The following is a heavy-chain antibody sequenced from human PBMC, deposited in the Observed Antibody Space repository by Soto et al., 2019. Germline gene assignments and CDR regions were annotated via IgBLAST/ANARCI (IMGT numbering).Heavy chain of an antibody. CDR2: IIPIFGTA. CDR3: AREEVVVPAAIIGGMDF. J-gene: IGHJ6*02. CDR1: GGTFSSYA. Sequence: SVKVSCKASGGTFSSYAISWVRQAPGQGLEWMGGIIPIFGTANYAQKFQGRVTITADESTSTAYMELSSLRSEDTAVYYCAREEVVVPAAIIGGMDFWGQGTTVTVSS. V-gene: IGHV1-69*13. D-gene: IGHD2-2*01.